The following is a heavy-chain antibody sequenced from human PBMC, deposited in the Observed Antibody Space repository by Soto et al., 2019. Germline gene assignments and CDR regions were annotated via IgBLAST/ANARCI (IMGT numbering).Heavy chain of an antibody. Sequence: QDQLVQSGAEVKKPGASLKVYCKACGYTFTSYGISWVRHAPGQGLEWMGWISAYNGNTYYAQKLKGRVTMTTDTSTSTGYMELRSMRADDTALDYCASYGATTAFDYWGQGTLVTVSS. J-gene: IGHJ4*02. V-gene: IGHV1-18*01. CDR3: ASYGATTAFDY. CDR2: ISAYNGNT. D-gene: IGHD1-26*01. CDR1: GYTFTSYG.